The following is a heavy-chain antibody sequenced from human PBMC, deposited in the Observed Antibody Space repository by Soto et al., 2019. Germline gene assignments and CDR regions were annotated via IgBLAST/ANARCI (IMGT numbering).Heavy chain of an antibody. Sequence: PSETLSLTRSVEWGSFVSLNGSWIWQRPWKGLEWIGYIYYSGSTKYNPSLKSRVTISVDTSKNQFSLKVSSATAADTAVYYCARHSNRNYGLYYFDFWGLGALVSVSS. CDR1: WGSFVSLN. J-gene: IGHJ4*02. CDR3: ARHSNRNYGLYYFDF. CDR2: IYYSGST. D-gene: IGHD4-4*01. V-gene: IGHV4-59*08.